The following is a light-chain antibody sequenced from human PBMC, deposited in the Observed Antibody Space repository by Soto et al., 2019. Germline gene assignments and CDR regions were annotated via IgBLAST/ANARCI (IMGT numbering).Light chain of an antibody. CDR2: GAS. V-gene: IGKV3-15*01. Sequence: EVVMTQSPATLSVSPGERATLSCRARQSVNASLAWYQQKPGQAPRLLIHGASNRATGIPARFSGSGFGTEFILTISSLQSEDFAVYYCQQYNTWLWTFGQGTKVEI. CDR1: QSVNAS. CDR3: QQYNTWLWT. J-gene: IGKJ1*01.